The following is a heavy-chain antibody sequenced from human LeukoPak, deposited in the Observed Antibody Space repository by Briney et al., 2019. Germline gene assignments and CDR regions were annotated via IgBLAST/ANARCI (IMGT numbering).Heavy chain of an antibody. Sequence: SVKVSCKASGGTFSSYAISWVRQAPGQGLEWMGGIIPIFGTANYAQKFQGRVTITTDESTSTAYMELSSLRSEDTAVYYCARGKDWGVGDGSYFDYWGQGTLVTVSS. CDR1: GGTFSSYA. J-gene: IGHJ4*02. V-gene: IGHV1-69*05. CDR2: IIPIFGTA. CDR3: ARGKDWGVGDGSYFDY. D-gene: IGHD7-27*01.